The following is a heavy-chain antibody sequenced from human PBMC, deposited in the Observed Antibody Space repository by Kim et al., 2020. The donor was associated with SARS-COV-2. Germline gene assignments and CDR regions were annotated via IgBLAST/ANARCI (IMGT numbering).Heavy chain of an antibody. D-gene: IGHD1-26*01. CDR1: GFTFSYYY. CDR2: ISSSGSTI. CDR3: ASHFGSYYPFDY. J-gene: IGHJ4*02. V-gene: IGHV3-11*01. Sequence: GGSLRLSCAASGFTFSYYYMSWIRQAPGKGLEWVSYISSSGSTIYYADSVKGRFTISRDNAKNSLYLQMNSLRAEDTAVYYCASHFGSYYPFDYWGQGTLVTVSS.